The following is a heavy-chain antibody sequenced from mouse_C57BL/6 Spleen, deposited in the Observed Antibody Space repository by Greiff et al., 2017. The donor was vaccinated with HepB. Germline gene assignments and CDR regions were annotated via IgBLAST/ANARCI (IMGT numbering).Heavy chain of an antibody. CDR2: ISSGSSTI. D-gene: IGHD2-14*01. CDR1: GFTFSDYG. Sequence: EVQGVESGGGLVKPGGSLKLSCAASGFTFSDYGMHWVRQAPEKGLEWVAYISSGSSTIYYADTVKGRFTISRDNAKNTLFLQMTSRRSEDTAMFCCARGGYDGPFAYWGQGTLVTVAA. CDR3: ARGGYDGPFAY. V-gene: IGHV5-17*01. J-gene: IGHJ3*01.